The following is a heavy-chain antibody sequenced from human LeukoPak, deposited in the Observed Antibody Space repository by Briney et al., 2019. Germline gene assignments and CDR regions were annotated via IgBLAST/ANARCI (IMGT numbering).Heavy chain of an antibody. V-gene: IGHV3-23*01. Sequence: GGSLRLSCAASAFTFSTYAMSWVRQAPGKGLEWVSTISDSSATYYADSVKGRFSISRDNSKNTLYLQMNSLRAEDTAVYYCAKGGTGYCSSSSCLYYFHYWGQGTLVTVSS. CDR1: AFTFSTYA. CDR2: ISDSSAT. J-gene: IGHJ4*02. CDR3: AKGGTGYCSSSSCLYYFHY. D-gene: IGHD2-2*01.